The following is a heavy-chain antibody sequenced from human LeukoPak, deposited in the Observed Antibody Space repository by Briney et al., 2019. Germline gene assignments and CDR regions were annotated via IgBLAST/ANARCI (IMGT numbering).Heavy chain of an antibody. Sequence: QPGGSLRLSCAASGFTVSSNYMSWVRQAPGKGLEWVSVIYSGGSTYYADSVKGRFTISRDNSKNTLYLQMNSLRAEDTAVYYCARVTGYCSSTSCYRGYFDYWGQGTLVTVSS. D-gene: IGHD2-2*02. CDR2: IYSGGST. J-gene: IGHJ4*02. CDR3: ARVTGYCSSTSCYRGYFDY. CDR1: GFTVSSNY. V-gene: IGHV3-66*01.